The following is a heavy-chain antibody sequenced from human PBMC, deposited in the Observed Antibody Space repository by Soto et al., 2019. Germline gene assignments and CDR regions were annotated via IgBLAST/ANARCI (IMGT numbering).Heavy chain of an antibody. V-gene: IGHV4-4*07. D-gene: IGHD4-17*01. Sequence: QVQVQESGPGLVKSSETLSLTCSVSGGSMSKFYWSWIRKTAGKGLEWMGRVYATGTSDYNPSLRSRIAMSVDISKKTFSLRLRSVTAADTAVYYCVRDGSKTLRDCFDPWGQGILVTVSS. CDR3: VRDGSKTLRDCFDP. J-gene: IGHJ5*02. CDR1: GGSMSKFY. CDR2: VYATGTS.